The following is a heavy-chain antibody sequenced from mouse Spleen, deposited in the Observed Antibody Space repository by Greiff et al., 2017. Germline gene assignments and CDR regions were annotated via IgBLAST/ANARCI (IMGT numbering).Heavy chain of an antibody. CDR3: ARQNYYAAGYFDY. CDR1: GFTFSSYA. V-gene: IGHV5-6-2*01. D-gene: IGHD1-1*01. CDR2: INSNGGST. Sequence: EVHLVESGGGLVKPGGSLKLSCAASGFTFSSYAMSWVRQTPEKRLEWVAAINSNGGSTYYPDTVKDRFTISRDNAKNTLYLQMSSLRSEDTALYYCARQNYYAAGYFDYWGQGTTLTVSS. J-gene: IGHJ2*01.